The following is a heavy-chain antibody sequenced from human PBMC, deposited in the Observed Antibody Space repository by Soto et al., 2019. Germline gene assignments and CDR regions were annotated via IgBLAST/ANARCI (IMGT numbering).Heavy chain of an antibody. D-gene: IGHD3-22*01. Sequence: PGGSLRLSCAASGFTFSDYYMSWIRQAPGKGLEWVSYISSSGSTIYYADSVKGRFTISRDNAKNSLCLQMNSLRAEDTAVYYCARSHLYYDSSGYHDYWGQGTLVTVSS. CDR1: GFTFSDYY. V-gene: IGHV3-11*01. CDR2: ISSSGSTI. CDR3: ARSHLYYDSSGYHDY. J-gene: IGHJ4*02.